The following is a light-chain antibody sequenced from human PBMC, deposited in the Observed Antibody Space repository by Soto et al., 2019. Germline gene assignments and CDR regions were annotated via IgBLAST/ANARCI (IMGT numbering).Light chain of an antibody. CDR2: RNS. CDR1: SSNIGSNY. V-gene: IGLV1-47*01. J-gene: IGLJ2*01. CDR3: AAWDDSLSGVV. Sequence: QSVLTQPPSASGTPGQRVTISCSGSSSNIGSNYVYWYQQLPGTVPQLLIYRNSERPSGVPDRFSGSKSGTSASLAISGLRSEDEADYYCAAWDDSLSGVVFGGGTKATVL.